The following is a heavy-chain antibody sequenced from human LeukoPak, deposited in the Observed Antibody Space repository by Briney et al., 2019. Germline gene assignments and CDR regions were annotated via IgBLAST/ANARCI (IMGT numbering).Heavy chain of an antibody. J-gene: IGHJ3*02. V-gene: IGHV3-7*01. CDR3: ARPKYYDSSGTGAFDI. Sequence: GGSLRLSCTTSGFFFSTYWMNWVRQAPGKGLEWVAAIKQDGSEKYYVDSVKGRFTISRNNAKNSLYLQMNSLRAEDTAVYYCARPKYYDSSGTGAFDIWGQGTMVTVSS. D-gene: IGHD3-22*01. CDR1: GFFFSTYW. CDR2: IKQDGSEK.